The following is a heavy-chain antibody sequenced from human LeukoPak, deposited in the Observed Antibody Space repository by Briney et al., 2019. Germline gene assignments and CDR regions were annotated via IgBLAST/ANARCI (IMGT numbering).Heavy chain of an antibody. D-gene: IGHD2-2*01. CDR3: ARVRKGDIVVASNWFDP. Sequence: GASVKVSCKASGYTFTSYYMHWVRQAPGQGLEWMGWINPNSGGTNYAQKFQGRVTMTRDTSISTAYMELSRLRSDDTAVYYCARVRKGDIVVASNWFDPWGQGTLVTVSS. V-gene: IGHV1-2*02. J-gene: IGHJ5*02. CDR2: INPNSGGT. CDR1: GYTFTSYY.